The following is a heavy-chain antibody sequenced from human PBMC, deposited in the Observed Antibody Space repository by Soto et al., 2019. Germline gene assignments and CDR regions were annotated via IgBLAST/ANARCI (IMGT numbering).Heavy chain of an antibody. V-gene: IGHV3-7*01. J-gene: IGHJ4*02. D-gene: IGHD2-15*01. CDR1: GFTFSTCW. CDR3: VKDNRGSC. Sequence: EVQLVESGGGLVQPGGSLRLSCAASGFTFSTCWMIWVRQAPGKGLEWVANINHDGSERYSVSVVKGRFTISMDNAKNSLYLQMTSMRAEDTSVYYGVKDNRGSCWGQGTLVTVSS. CDR2: INHDGSER.